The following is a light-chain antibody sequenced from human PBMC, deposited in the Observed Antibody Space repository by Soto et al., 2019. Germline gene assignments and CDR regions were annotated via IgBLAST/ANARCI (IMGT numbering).Light chain of an antibody. Sequence: DIVLTQSPATLSLSPGERATLYCGASQRVSGGFLAWYQQKPGLAPRLILYDTSFRATGIPDRFSGSGSGTDFPLIISRLDPEDFAVYYCQQYGSSPSFGQGTKVEIK. CDR3: QQYGSSPS. CDR2: DTS. J-gene: IGKJ1*01. CDR1: QRVSGGF. V-gene: IGKV3D-20*01.